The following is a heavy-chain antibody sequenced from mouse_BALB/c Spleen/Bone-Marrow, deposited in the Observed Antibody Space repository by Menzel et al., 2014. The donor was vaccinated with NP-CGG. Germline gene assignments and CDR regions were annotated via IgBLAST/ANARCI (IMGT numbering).Heavy chain of an antibody. Sequence: EVQLQQSGPDLAKPSQSLSLTCTVTAYSITSGYGWHWIRQFPGNKLEWMAYIHYSCYTDYNSSLKSRISITRDTSKNQFFLQLNSVTSEDTATYFCAREDRYEAFFPYWGQGTLVTVSA. V-gene: IGHV3-1*02. J-gene: IGHJ3*01. CDR2: IHYSCYT. CDR1: AYSITSGYG. CDR3: AREDRYEAFFPY. D-gene: IGHD2-14*01.